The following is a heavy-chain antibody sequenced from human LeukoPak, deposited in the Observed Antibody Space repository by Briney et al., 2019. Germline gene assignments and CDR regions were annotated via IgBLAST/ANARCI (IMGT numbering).Heavy chain of an antibody. J-gene: IGHJ4*02. D-gene: IGHD4-23*01. Sequence: ASVKVSCKTSGYTFTGNFMHWVRQAPGQGPEWMGWINPNSGDTNYAQKFQGGITMTRDTSIMTAFLELTSLKFDDTAVYFCARASRWLGNFDSWGQGTLVTVSS. CDR1: GYTFTGNF. CDR3: ARASRWLGNFDS. CDR2: INPNSGDT. V-gene: IGHV1-2*02.